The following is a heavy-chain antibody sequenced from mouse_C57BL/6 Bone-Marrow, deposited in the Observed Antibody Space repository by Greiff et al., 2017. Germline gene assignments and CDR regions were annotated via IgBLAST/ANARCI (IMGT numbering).Heavy chain of an antibody. CDR1: GYTFTDYN. CDR2: INPNNGGT. V-gene: IGHV1-18*01. J-gene: IGHJ4*01. Sequence: VQLQQSGPELVKPGASVKIPCKASGYTFTDYNMDWVKQSHGKSLEWIGDINPNNGGTIYNQKFKGKATLTVDKSSSTAYIELRSLTSEDTAVYYCARAADSSGYYAVDYWGQGTSVTVSA. D-gene: IGHD3-2*02. CDR3: ARAADSSGYYAVDY.